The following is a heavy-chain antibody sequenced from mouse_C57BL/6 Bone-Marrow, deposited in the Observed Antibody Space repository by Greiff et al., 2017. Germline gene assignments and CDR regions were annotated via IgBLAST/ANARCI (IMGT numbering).Heavy chain of an antibody. D-gene: IGHD3-2*02. CDR3: ARHTDSSSWFAY. CDR1: GFTFSSYT. Sequence: DVQLVESGGGLVKPGGSLKLSCAASGFTFSSYTMSWVRQTPEKRLEWVATISGGGGNTYYPDSVKGRFTISRDNAKNTLYLQMSSLRSEDTALYYCARHTDSSSWFAYWGQGTLVTVSA. CDR2: ISGGGGNT. J-gene: IGHJ3*01. V-gene: IGHV5-9*01.